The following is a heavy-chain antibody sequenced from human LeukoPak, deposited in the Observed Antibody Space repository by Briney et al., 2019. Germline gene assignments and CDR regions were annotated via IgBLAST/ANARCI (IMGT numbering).Heavy chain of an antibody. CDR3: ATPGEPATRFSPFDY. CDR1: GFTVSSNY. D-gene: IGHD2-15*01. V-gene: IGHV3-53*01. J-gene: IGHJ4*02. Sequence: GGSLRLSCAASGFTVSSNYMSWVRQAPEKGLEWVSVIYSGGNTYYADSVKGRFTISRDNSKNTLYLQMNSLRAEDTAVYYCATPGEPATRFSPFDYWGQGTLVTVSS. CDR2: IYSGGNT.